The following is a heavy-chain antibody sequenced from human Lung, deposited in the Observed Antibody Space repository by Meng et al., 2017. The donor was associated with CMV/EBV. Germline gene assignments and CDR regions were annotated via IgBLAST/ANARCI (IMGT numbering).Heavy chain of an antibody. Sequence: GASLKISCTASEFTFSTYDFHWLLQPTGKGLEWVSSIRTVGDTYSIDSVKGRFIISREDAKNTVYLQMNGLRDGDTGLYYCARGRSPTHFDYWGQGALVTVSS. CDR3: ARGRSPTHFDY. J-gene: IGHJ4*02. CDR1: EFTFSTYD. CDR2: IRTVGDT. V-gene: IGHV3-13*01.